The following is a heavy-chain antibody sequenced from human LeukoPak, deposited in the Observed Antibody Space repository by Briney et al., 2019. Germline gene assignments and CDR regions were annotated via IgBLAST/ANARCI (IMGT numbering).Heavy chain of an antibody. CDR3: AKGFTVVTPGGFDY. J-gene: IGHJ4*02. Sequence: GGSLRLSCAASGFTFDDYAMHWVRQAPGKGLEWVSGISWNSGSIGYADSVKGRFTISRDNAKDSLYLQMNSLRAEDTALYYCAKGFTVVTPGGFDYWGQGTLVTVSS. CDR1: GFTFDDYA. D-gene: IGHD4-23*01. V-gene: IGHV3-9*01. CDR2: ISWNSGSI.